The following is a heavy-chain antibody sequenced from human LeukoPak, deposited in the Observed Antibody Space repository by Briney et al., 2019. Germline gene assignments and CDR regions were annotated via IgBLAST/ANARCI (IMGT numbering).Heavy chain of an antibody. CDR3: AKDHDLDYYDSSGYYYNYFDY. CDR2: ISGNGGST. Sequence: GGSLRLSCAASGFTFSSYAMSWVRQAPGKGLEWVSAISGNGGSTYYADSVKGRFTISRDNSKNTLCLQMNSLRAEDTAVYYCAKDHDLDYYDSSGYYYNYFDYWGQGTLVTVSS. CDR1: GFTFSSYA. D-gene: IGHD3-22*01. J-gene: IGHJ4*02. V-gene: IGHV3-23*01.